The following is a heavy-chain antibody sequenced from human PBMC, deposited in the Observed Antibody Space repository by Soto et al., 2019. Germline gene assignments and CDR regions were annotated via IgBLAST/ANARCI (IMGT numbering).Heavy chain of an antibody. CDR1: GFTFSSYW. D-gene: IGHD3-10*01. V-gene: IGHV3-7*01. CDR3: ARDRRLYYGSGKGGYFDY. CDR2: IKQDGSEK. Sequence: GGSLRLSCAASGFTFSSYWMSWVRQAPGKGLEWVANIKQDGSEKYYVDSVKGRFTISRDNAKNSLYLQMNSLRAEDTAVYYCARDRRLYYGSGKGGYFDYWGQGTLVTVSS. J-gene: IGHJ4*02.